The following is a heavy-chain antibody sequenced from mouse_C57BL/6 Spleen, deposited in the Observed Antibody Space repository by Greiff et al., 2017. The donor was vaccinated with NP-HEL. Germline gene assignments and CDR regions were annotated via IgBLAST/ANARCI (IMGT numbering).Heavy chain of an antibody. V-gene: IGHV1-52*01. CDR2: IDPSDSET. J-gene: IGHJ4*01. CDR3: ARREGVYRGDAMDY. D-gene: IGHD2-12*01. Sequence: QVQLKQPGAELVRPGSSVKLSCKASGYTFTSYWMHWVKQRPIQGLEWIGNIDPSDSETHYNQKFKDKATLTVDKSSSTAYMQLSSLTSEDSAVYYCARREGVYRGDAMDYWGQGTSVTVSS. CDR1: GYTFTSYW.